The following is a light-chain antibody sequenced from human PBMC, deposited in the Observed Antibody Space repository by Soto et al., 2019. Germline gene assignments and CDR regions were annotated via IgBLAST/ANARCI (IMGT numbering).Light chain of an antibody. CDR2: GAS. CDR3: QQYNNWPRT. CDR1: QSVSSN. Sequence: EIVMTQSPATLSVSPGERATLSCRASQSVSSNLAWYQQKPGQAPRLLIYGASTRATGIPARFSGSGSGTDFTLTISSLQSEDFAVYHCQQYNNWPRTFGQGTKVEIK. J-gene: IGKJ1*01. V-gene: IGKV3-15*01.